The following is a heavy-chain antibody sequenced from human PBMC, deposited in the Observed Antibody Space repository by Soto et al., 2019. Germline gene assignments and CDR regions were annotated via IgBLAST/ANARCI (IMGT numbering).Heavy chain of an antibody. CDR2: ISSSSGFI. CDR3: VKDRDLSSSWSRLWYYYGMDV. D-gene: IGHD6-13*01. CDR1: GFTFTSYT. V-gene: IGHV3-21*01. J-gene: IGHJ6*02. Sequence: GGSLRLSCAASGFTFTSYTMNWVRQAPGKGLEWVSSISSSSGFIFYADSVNGRFTISRDNAQNSLYLQMNSLRDEDTAVYYCVKDRDLSSSWSRLWYYYGMDVWGQGTTVTVSS.